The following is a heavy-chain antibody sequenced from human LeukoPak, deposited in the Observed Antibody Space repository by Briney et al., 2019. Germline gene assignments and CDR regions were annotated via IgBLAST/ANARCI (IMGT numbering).Heavy chain of an antibody. CDR1: GGSISSYY. CDR2: IYTSGST. V-gene: IGHV4-4*07. D-gene: IGHD1-26*01. Sequence: PSETLSLTCTVSGGSISSYYWSWIRQPAGKGLEWIGRIYTSGSTNYNPSLKSRVTVSVDTSKNQFSPKLSSVTAADTAVYYCARHSNSGSYYDYWGQGTLVTVSS. J-gene: IGHJ4*02. CDR3: ARHSNSGSYYDY.